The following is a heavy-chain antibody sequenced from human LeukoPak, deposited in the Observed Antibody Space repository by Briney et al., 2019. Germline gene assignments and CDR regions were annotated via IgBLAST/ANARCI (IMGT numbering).Heavy chain of an antibody. CDR3: ARVDYGGFDY. J-gene: IGHJ4*02. Sequence: ASVKVSCKASGYTFTGYHMHWVRQAPGQGLEWMGWINPNSGGTNYEQKFQGRVTMTRDTSISTAYMELSNLRSDDTAVYYCARVDYGGFDYWGQGTLVTVSS. D-gene: IGHD4/OR15-4a*01. CDR1: GYTFTGYH. V-gene: IGHV1-2*02. CDR2: INPNSGGT.